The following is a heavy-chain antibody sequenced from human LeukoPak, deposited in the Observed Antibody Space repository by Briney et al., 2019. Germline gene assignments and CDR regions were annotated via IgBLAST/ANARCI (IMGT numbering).Heavy chain of an antibody. CDR1: GFTFSSYA. J-gene: IGHJ5*02. Sequence: GGSLRLSCAASGFTFSSYAMHWVRQAPGKGLEWVAVISYDGSNKYYADSVKGRFTISRDNSKNTLYLQMNSLRAEDTAVYYCARGEYCSSTSCYAWRFDPWGQGTLVTVSS. CDR3: ARGEYCSSTSCYAWRFDP. CDR2: ISYDGSNK. V-gene: IGHV3-30*04. D-gene: IGHD2-2*01.